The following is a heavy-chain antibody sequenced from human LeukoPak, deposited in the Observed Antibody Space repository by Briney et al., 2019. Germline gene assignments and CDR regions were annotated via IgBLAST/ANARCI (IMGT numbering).Heavy chain of an antibody. D-gene: IGHD6-13*01. V-gene: IGHV4-59*08. CDR3: ARRYSSSWYPYYYYGMDV. CDR2: IYYSGST. CDR1: GVSISSYY. Sequence: SETLSLTCTVSGVSISSYYWSWIRQPPGKGLEWIGYIYYSGSTNYNPSLKSRVTISADTSKNQFSLKLSSVTAADTAVYYCARRYSSSWYPYYYYGMDVWGQGTMVTVSS. J-gene: IGHJ6*02.